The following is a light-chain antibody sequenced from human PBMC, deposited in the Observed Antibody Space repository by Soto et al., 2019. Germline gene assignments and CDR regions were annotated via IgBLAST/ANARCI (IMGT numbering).Light chain of an antibody. CDR2: GVT. Sequence: QSALTQPASVSGSPRQSITISCTGTDSDVGGYNYVSWYQQHPGKAPKRIIYGVTNRSSGVSNRFSGSKSGNTASLTISGLQDEDEADYYCSSYTARSTYVVLGGGTKLTVL. CDR3: SSYTARSTYVV. J-gene: IGLJ2*01. CDR1: DSDVGGYNY. V-gene: IGLV2-14*03.